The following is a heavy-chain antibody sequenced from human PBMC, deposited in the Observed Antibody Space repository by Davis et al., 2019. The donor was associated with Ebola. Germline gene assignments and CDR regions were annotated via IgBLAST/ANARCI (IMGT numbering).Heavy chain of an antibody. V-gene: IGHV1-69*13. Sequence: SVTVSCKASGGTFICSAVSWVRQAPGQGLEWMGGIVSVFKTANYAQKFQGRVTITADEFPTTAYMELSGLRSRDTAVYYCAKTARAAGRMIEETRVYKFYYMDVWGKGATVIVS. J-gene: IGHJ6*03. CDR1: GGTFICSA. CDR2: IVSVFKTA. CDR3: AKTARAAGRMIEETRVYKFYYMDV. D-gene: IGHD6-13*01.